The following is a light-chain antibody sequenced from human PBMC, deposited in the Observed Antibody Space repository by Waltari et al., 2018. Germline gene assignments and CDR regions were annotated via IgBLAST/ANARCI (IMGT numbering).Light chain of an antibody. CDR2: AAS. V-gene: IGKV1-27*01. CDR1: HGIGSS. Sequence: DIQMTQSPPSLSASVGDRVTITCRASHGIGSSLAWYQQKPGKVPELLMYAASSLHSGVPSRFSCTGSGTDFTLTISGLQPEDVGSYYCQKYDSAPYSFGQGTKLEI. J-gene: IGKJ2*03. CDR3: QKYDSAPYS.